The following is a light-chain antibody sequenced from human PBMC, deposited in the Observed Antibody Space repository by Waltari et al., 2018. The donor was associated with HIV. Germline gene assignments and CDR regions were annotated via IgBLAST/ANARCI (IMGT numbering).Light chain of an antibody. CDR2: DND. J-gene: IGLJ3*02. CDR3: GAWDASLTSGV. CDR1: SSNIGSNY. V-gene: IGLV1-51*01. Sequence: QSVLTQPPSMSAAPGQRVTISCSGGSSNIGSNYVSWYQQLPGTAPKLLIYDNDKRPSGIPDRFSGSKSGTSATLDITGLQTGDEADYYCGAWDASLTSGVFGGGTKVTVV.